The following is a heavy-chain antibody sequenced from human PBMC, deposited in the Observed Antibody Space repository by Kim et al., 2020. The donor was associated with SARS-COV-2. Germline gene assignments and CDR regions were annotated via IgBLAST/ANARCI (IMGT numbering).Heavy chain of an antibody. CDR3: ARGWDSTEGYSIF. Sequence: GGSLRLSCVASGFTFNSYWMHWVRQVPGKGLVWVSRINSDGSDIDYADSVKGRFTISRDNGKNTLYLQMNSLRAEDTAVYYCARGWDSTEGYSIFWGQGALVTVSS. CDR2: INSDGSDI. V-gene: IGHV3-74*01. J-gene: IGHJ4*02. CDR1: GFTFNSYW. D-gene: IGHD4-4*01.